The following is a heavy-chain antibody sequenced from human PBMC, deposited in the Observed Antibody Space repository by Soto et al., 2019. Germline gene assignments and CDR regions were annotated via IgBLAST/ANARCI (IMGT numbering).Heavy chain of an antibody. CDR1: GFTFSTYE. Sequence: GGSLRLSCAASGFTFSTYEFNWVRQAPGRGLEWISYISVSGNIIKYAESVKGRFTISRDNAENSLHLHMNNLRVDDTALYFCVRDTMRASAAASLDYWGQGTQVTVSS. CDR2: ISVSGNII. CDR3: VRDTMRASAAASLDY. J-gene: IGHJ4*02. D-gene: IGHD2-2*01. V-gene: IGHV3-48*03.